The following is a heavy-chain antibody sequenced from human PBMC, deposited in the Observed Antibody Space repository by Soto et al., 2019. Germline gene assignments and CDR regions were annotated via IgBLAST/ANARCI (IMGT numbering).Heavy chain of an antibody. CDR2: IYYSGST. V-gene: IGHV4-31*03. D-gene: IGHD6-13*01. J-gene: IGHJ6*02. CDR3: ARDLAAAGTQHYGMDV. Sequence: SETLSLTCTVSGGSISSGGYYWSWIRQHPGKGLEWIGYIYYSGSTYYNPSLKSRVTISVDTSKNQFSLKLSSVTAADTAVYYCARDLAAAGTQHYGMDVWGQGTTVTVSS. CDR1: GGSISSGGYY.